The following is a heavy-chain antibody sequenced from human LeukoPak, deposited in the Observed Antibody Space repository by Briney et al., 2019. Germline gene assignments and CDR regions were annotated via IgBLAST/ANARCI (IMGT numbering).Heavy chain of an antibody. J-gene: IGHJ4*02. V-gene: IGHV3-7*01. CDR2: IKYDGSEK. Sequence: GGSLRLSCAASGFTLSSYWMSWVRQAPGKGLEWVANIKYDGSEKDYVDSVKGRFTISRDNAKNSLYLQMNSLSAEDTAVYYCARDIAPAGLFFDYWGQGTLVTVSS. CDR1: GFTLSSYW. CDR3: ARDIAPAGLFFDY. D-gene: IGHD6-13*01.